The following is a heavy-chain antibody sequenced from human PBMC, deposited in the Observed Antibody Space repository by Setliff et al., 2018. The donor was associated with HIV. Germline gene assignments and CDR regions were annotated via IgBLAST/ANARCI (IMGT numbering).Heavy chain of an antibody. Sequence: LSLTCTVSGGSINNYYWSWIRQPPGKGLEWIGYIYYSGSTNYNPSLKSRVTISLDTSKNQFSLRLTSVTAADTAVYCCARYLFCGGDCYSGFDYWGQGTQVTVSS. CDR2: IYYSGST. J-gene: IGHJ4*02. CDR1: GGSINNYY. V-gene: IGHV4-59*01. CDR3: ARYLFCGGDCYSGFDY. D-gene: IGHD2-21*02.